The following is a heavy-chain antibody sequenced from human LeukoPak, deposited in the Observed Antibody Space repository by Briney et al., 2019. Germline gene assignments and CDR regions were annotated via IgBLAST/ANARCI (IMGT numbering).Heavy chain of an antibody. D-gene: IGHD4-17*01. CDR3: ARDEVDYGERDSYYYGVDV. Sequence: SETLSLTCTVSGGSISSGGYYWSWIRQHPGKGLEWIGYIYYSGSAYYNPFLKGRVTISVDTSENQFSLKLSSVTAADTAVYYCARDEVDYGERDSYYYGVDVWGQGTTVTVSS. J-gene: IGHJ6*02. CDR1: GGSISSGGYY. CDR2: IYYSGSA. V-gene: IGHV4-31*03.